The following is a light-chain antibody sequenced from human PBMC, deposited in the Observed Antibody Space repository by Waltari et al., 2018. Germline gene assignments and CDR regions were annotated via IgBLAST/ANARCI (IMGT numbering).Light chain of an antibody. CDR1: SNTVGDQG. CDR3: TAWDSRLSAVV. Sequence: QAGLTQPPSVSKGLRQTATLTCTGNSNTVGDQGAAWLQQHQRHPPKLLFYRNNNRPAGISERLSASRSRTTASLTITGLQPEDEADYYCTAWDSRLSAVVFGGGTKLTVL. J-gene: IGLJ2*01. V-gene: IGLV10-54*01. CDR2: RNN.